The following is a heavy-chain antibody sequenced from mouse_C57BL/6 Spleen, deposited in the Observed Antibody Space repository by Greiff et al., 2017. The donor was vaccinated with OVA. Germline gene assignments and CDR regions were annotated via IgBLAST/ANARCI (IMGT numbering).Heavy chain of an antibody. J-gene: IGHJ2*01. CDR2: ISGGGGNT. CDR3: ARRGIYYYGSSVFYFDY. Sequence: EVKLVESGGGLVKPGGSLKLSCAASGFTFSSYTMSWVRQTPEKRLEWVATISGGGGNTYYPDSVKGRFTISRDNAKNTLYLQMSSLRSEDTALYYCARRGIYYYGSSVFYFDYWGQGTTLTVSS. CDR1: GFTFSSYT. D-gene: IGHD1-1*01. V-gene: IGHV5-9*01.